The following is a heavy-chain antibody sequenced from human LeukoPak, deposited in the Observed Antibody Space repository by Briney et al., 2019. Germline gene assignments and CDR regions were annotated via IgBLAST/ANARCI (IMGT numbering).Heavy chain of an antibody. D-gene: IGHD2-21*02. CDR2: INPDTGDK. Sequence: GASVKVSCKASGYTFTNYHINWVRQASGQGLEWMTWINPDTGDKGYARKFQDRVTITTDTSISTAYMELSSLSSEDTAVYFCARTTSMTASGYDYWARGPWSPSPQ. J-gene: IGHJ4*02. V-gene: IGHV1-8*03. CDR3: ARTTSMTASGYDY. CDR1: GYTFTNYH.